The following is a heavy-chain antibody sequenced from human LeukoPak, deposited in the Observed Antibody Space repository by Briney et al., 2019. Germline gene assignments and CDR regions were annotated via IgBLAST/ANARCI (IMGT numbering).Heavy chain of an antibody. J-gene: IGHJ4*02. CDR2: INHSGST. CDR1: GGSFSGYY. CDR3: SRGLDSRKLGY. V-gene: IGHV4-34*01. D-gene: IGHD3-22*01. Sequence: SETLSLTCAVYGGSFSGYYWSWIRQPPGKGLVWIGEINHSGSTNYNPSLKSRVTISVDTSKNQFSLKLSSVTAADTAVYFCSRGLDSRKLGYWGQGTLVTVSS.